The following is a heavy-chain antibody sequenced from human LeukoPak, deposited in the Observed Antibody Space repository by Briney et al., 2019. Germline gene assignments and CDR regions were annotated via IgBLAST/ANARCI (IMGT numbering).Heavy chain of an antibody. CDR3: ARDLGVPAAMTLGAY. J-gene: IGHJ4*02. CDR1: GFTVSSNY. D-gene: IGHD2-2*01. CDR2: IYSGGST. V-gene: IGHV3-53*01. Sequence: GGSLRLSCAASGFTVSSNYMSWVRQAPGKGLERVSVIYSGGSTYYADSVKGRFTISRDNSKNTLYLQMNSLRAEDTAVYYCARDLGVPAAMTLGAYWGQGTLVTVSS.